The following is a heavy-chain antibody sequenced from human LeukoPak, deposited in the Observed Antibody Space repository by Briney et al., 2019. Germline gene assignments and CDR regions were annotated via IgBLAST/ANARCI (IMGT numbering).Heavy chain of an antibody. CDR2: INPNSGGT. CDR1: GYTFTRYY. Sequence: GASVKLSCKASGYTFTRYYMHWVPQAPGQRLEWLGWINPNSGGTKYAQKFQGRVTMTRDTSIRTAYMELRRLRSDDTAVYYCARDGDSSSWYGYYYYYMDVWGKGTTVTVSS. CDR3: ARDGDSSSWYGYYYYYMDV. J-gene: IGHJ6*03. V-gene: IGHV1-2*02. D-gene: IGHD6-13*01.